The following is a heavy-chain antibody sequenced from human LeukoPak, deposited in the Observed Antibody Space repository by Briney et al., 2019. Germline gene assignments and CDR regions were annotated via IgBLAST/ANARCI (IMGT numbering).Heavy chain of an antibody. V-gene: IGHV1-18*01. CDR3: ARAETTLLLNY. CDR1: GYSFTNYA. Sequence: GASVKVSCKASGYSFTNYAIIWVRQTPGQGLQWMGWIIANNGNTNYAQKLQGRVTMTTDTSTSAIYMELRSLTSDDTAVYYCARAETTLLLNYWGQGTLVTVSS. D-gene: IGHD4-11*01. J-gene: IGHJ4*02. CDR2: IIANNGNT.